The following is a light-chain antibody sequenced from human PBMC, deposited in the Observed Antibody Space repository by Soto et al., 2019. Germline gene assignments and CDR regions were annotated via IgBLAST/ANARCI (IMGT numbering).Light chain of an antibody. CDR1: QSVRNN. CDR2: GAS. Sequence: TVMTQSPATLSVSVGERVTLSCRASQSVRNNLAWYQQKPGQAPRLLIYGASTRATDVPARFSGSGSGTEFTLTISGLQAEDFAGYYCQEYDNWPPWTFGQGTKVDIK. J-gene: IGKJ1*01. CDR3: QEYDNWPPWT. V-gene: IGKV3-15*01.